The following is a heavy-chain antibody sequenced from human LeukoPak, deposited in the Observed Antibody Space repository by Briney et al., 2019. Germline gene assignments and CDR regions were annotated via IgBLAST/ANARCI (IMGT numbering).Heavy chain of an antibody. V-gene: IGHV4-38-2*02. CDR1: GYSISSGCY. CDR3: ARVRPGENWNYRDYYYMDV. D-gene: IGHD1-7*01. Sequence: PSETLSLTCTVSGYSISSGCYWGWIRQPPGKGLEWIGSIYHSGSTYYNPSLKSRVTISVDTSKNQFSLKLSSVTAADTAVYYCARVRPGENWNYRDYYYMDVWGKGTTVTVSS. CDR2: IYHSGST. J-gene: IGHJ6*03.